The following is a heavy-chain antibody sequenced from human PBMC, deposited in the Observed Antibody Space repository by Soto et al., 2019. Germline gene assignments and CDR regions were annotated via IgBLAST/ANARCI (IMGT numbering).Heavy chain of an antibody. D-gene: IGHD3-22*01. J-gene: IGHJ6*02. CDR2: INPSGGST. Sequence: GLEWMGIINPSGGSTSYAQKFQGRVTMTRDTSTSTVYMALSSLRSEDTAVYYCARDYYDSSGYYSDYYYGMGVWGQGPTGTGSS. V-gene: IGHV1-46*01. CDR3: ARDYYDSSGYYSDYYYGMGV.